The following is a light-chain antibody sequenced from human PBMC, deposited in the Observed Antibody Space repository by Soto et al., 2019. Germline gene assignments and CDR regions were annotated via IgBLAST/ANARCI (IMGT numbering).Light chain of an antibody. J-gene: IGLJ2*01. V-gene: IGLV2-11*01. CDR3: CSYAGKYTHVV. CDR2: DVS. CDR1: SSDVGAYNC. Sequence: QSALTQPRSVSGSPGQSVTISCTGTSSDVGAYNCVSWYQQHPGKAPKLMIYDVSKRPSGVPDRISGSKSGNTASLTISGVPGGEGGDYYCCSYAGKYTHVVFGGGTKVTVL.